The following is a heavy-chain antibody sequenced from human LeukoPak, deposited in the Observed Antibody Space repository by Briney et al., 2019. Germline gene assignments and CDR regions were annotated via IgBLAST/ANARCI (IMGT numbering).Heavy chain of an antibody. Sequence: GGSLRLSCAASGFTFSSHSMNWVRQAPGKGLEWVSSISSSSSYIYYADSVKGRFTISRDNAKNSLYLQMNSLRAEDTAVYYCARVEYYYDSSGPVFYWGQGTLVTVSS. D-gene: IGHD3-22*01. CDR1: GFTFSSHS. V-gene: IGHV3-21*01. J-gene: IGHJ4*02. CDR3: ARVEYYYDSSGPVFY. CDR2: ISSSSSYI.